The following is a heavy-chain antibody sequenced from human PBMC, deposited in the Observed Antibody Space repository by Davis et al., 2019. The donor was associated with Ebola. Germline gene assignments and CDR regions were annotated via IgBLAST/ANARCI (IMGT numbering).Heavy chain of an antibody. CDR3: VKDDVTAGRFNY. CDR1: GGSINSFL. Sequence: SETLSLTCSVSGGSINSFLWTWIRQPPGKGLEWVGCMFYNGDTKYNPALESRVTISVDTSKNQFSLRLSSVTAADTAMYYCVKDDVTAGRFNYWGQGSLATVSS. CDR2: MFYNGDT. V-gene: IGHV4-59*08. J-gene: IGHJ4*02. D-gene: IGHD1-20*01.